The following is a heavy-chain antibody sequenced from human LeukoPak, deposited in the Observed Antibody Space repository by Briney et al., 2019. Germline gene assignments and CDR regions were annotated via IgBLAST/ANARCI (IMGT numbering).Heavy chain of an antibody. V-gene: IGHV3-23*01. Sequence: GGSLRLSCAASTFAFSSYAMSWVRQAPGKGLEWVSAISGGGGNTYYADSVKGRFTISRDNSKNTLYLQMNSLRAEDTAVYYCGKNRYSGSLSPFDIWGQGTMVTVSS. CDR2: ISGGGGNT. CDR1: TFAFSSYA. D-gene: IGHD1-26*01. J-gene: IGHJ3*02. CDR3: GKNRYSGSLSPFDI.